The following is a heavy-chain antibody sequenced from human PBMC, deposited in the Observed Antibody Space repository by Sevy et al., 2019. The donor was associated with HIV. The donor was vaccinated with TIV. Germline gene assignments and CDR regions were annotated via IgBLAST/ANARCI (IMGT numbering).Heavy chain of an antibody. CDR3: ARLGGYEDTYYYYAMDV. CDR2: MSGSGAFT. V-gene: IGHV3-23*01. D-gene: IGHD5-12*01. J-gene: IGHJ6*02. Sequence: GGSLRLSCAASGFTFSPYGMTWVRQAPGKGLEWVSSMSGSGAFTHYAYSVKGRYTISRDNSKNTVYLQMNSLRAEDTAVYYCARLGGYEDTYYYYAMDVWGQGTTVTVSS. CDR1: GFTFSPYG.